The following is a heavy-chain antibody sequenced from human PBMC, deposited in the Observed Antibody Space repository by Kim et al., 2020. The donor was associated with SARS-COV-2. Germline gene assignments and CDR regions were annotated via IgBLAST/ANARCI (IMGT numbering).Heavy chain of an antibody. D-gene: IGHD4-17*01. J-gene: IGHJ4*02. CDR3: ARQAFMTTVTTFDY. CDR1: GGSISSSSYY. V-gene: IGHV4-39*01. Sequence: SETLSLTCTVSGGSISSSSYYWGWIRQPPGKGLEWIGSIYYSGSTYYNPSLKSRVTISVDTSKNQFSLKLSSVTAADTAVYYCARQAFMTTVTTFDYWGQGTLVTVSS. CDR2: IYYSGST.